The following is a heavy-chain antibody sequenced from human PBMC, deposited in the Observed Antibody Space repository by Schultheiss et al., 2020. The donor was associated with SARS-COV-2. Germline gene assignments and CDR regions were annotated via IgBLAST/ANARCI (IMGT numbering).Heavy chain of an antibody. CDR1: GFTFSSYG. D-gene: IGHD2-21*01. J-gene: IGHJ6*04. V-gene: IGHV3-30*18. CDR2: ISYDGSNK. CDR3: VKGGGRNVIYYYYYAMDV. Sequence: GGSLRLSCAASGFTFSSYGMHWVRQAPGKGLEWVAVISYDGSNKYYADSVKGRFTISRDNSKNTLYLQMNSLRAEDTAVYYCVKGGGRNVIYYYYYAMDVWGEGTTVTVSS.